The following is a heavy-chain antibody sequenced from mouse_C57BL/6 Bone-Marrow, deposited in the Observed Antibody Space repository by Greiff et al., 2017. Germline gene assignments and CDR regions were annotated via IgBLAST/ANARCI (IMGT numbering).Heavy chain of an antibody. V-gene: IGHV1-82*01. CDR3: ARLGYGSSYRYFDV. CDR2: IYPGDGDT. CDR1: GYAFSSSW. Sequence: VQLQQSGPELVKPGASVKISCKASGYAFSSSWMNWVKQRPGKGLEWIGRIYPGDGDTNYNGKFKGKATLTAAKSSSTAYMQLSSLTSEDSAVYFCARLGYGSSYRYFDVWGTGTTFTVSS. D-gene: IGHD1-1*01. J-gene: IGHJ1*03.